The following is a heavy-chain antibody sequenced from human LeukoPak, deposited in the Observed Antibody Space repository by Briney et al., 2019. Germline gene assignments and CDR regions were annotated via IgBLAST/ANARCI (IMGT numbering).Heavy chain of an antibody. J-gene: IGHJ4*02. Sequence: GGTLRLSCAASGFTFSSYGMSWVRQAPGKGLEWVSAISGSGGSTDYADSVKGRFTISRDNSKNTLYLQMNSLRAEDTANYYCVKGRDFFFDYWGQGILVTVSS. CDR3: VKGRDFFFDY. CDR1: GFTFSSYG. CDR2: ISGSGGST. V-gene: IGHV3-23*01. D-gene: IGHD2/OR15-2a*01.